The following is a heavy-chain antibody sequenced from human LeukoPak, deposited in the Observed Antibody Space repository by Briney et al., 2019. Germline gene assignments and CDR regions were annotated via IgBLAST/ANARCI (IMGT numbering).Heavy chain of an antibody. CDR2: IFYTGIT. Sequence: PSETLSLTCNVSGDSISGYYWGWIRQPPGKGLEWIGYIFYTGITNYNPSLKSRITISVDTSKNQFSLRLTSVTAADTAVYYCARDDHGGSGDGWGQGTLVTVSS. V-gene: IGHV4-59*12. CDR1: GDSISGYY. J-gene: IGHJ1*01. D-gene: IGHD3-10*01. CDR3: ARDDHGGSGDG.